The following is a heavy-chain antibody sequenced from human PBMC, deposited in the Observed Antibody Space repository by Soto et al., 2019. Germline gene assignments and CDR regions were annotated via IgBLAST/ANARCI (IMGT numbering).Heavy chain of an antibody. V-gene: IGHV4-34*01. Sequence: SETLSLTCAVYGGSFSGYYWSWIRQPPGKGLEWIGEINHSGSTNYNPSLKSRVTISVDTSKNQFSLKLSSVTAADTAVYYCARGRSTMVRGNGWFDPWGQGTLVTVSS. D-gene: IGHD3-10*01. J-gene: IGHJ5*02. CDR3: ARGRSTMVRGNGWFDP. CDR1: GGSFSGYY. CDR2: INHSGST.